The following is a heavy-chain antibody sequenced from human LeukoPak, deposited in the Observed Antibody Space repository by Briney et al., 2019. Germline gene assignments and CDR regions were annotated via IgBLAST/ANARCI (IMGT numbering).Heavy chain of an antibody. CDR1: GFTFSSYG. D-gene: IGHD3-10*01. CDR2: ISYDGSNK. Sequence: GGSLRLSCAASGFTFSSYGMHWVRQAPGKGLEWVAVISYDGSNKYYADSVKGRFTISRDNAKNSLYLQMNSLRAEDTAVYYCARGSLRRTSHNWGQGTLVTVSS. CDR3: ARGSLRRTSHN. J-gene: IGHJ4*02. V-gene: IGHV3-30*03.